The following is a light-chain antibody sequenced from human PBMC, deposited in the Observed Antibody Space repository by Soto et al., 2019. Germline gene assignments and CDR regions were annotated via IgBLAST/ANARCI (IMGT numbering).Light chain of an antibody. Sequence: DIQMTQSPSTLSASVGDRVTITCRASQTISNYLTWYQQRPGKAPTLLIYRSSILQNGVPSRFSGSRTGTEFTLTTSSLQPDDFATYYCQQYYIYATFGQGTRVEI. CDR1: QTISNY. CDR3: QQYYIYAT. CDR2: RSS. V-gene: IGKV1-5*03. J-gene: IGKJ1*01.